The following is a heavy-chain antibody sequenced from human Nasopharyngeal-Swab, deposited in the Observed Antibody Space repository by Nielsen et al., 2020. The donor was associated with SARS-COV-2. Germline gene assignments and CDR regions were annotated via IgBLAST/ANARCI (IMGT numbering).Heavy chain of an antibody. Sequence: GRQAPGKGLEWVSAISGSGGSTYYADSVKGRFTISRDNSKNTLYLQMNSLRAEDTAVYYCAKDGVRYLAGGSAFDIWGQGTMVTVSS. CDR2: ISGSGGST. V-gene: IGHV3-23*01. CDR3: AKDGVRYLAGGSAFDI. D-gene: IGHD3-9*01. J-gene: IGHJ3*02.